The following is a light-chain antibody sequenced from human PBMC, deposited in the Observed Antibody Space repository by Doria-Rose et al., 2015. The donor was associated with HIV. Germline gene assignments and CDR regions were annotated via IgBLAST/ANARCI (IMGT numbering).Light chain of an antibody. J-gene: IGKJ4*01. CDR3: QQSYSTPLT. CDR1: QSTGSF. V-gene: IGKV1-39*01. CDR2: AAS. Sequence: DIQMTQSPSSLSASVGDRVTITCRASQSTGSFLNWYQQKPGKAPKLLIYAASSSQNGVPSRLSGSGSGADFTLTISSLQPEDFATYFCQQSYSTPLTFGGGTKVEIK.